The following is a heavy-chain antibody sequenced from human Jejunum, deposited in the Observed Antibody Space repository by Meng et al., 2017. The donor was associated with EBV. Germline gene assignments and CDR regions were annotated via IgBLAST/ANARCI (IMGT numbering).Heavy chain of an antibody. CDR3: TRGLHYDSSAYEVGY. V-gene: IGHV3-33*01. D-gene: IGHD3-22*01. J-gene: IGHJ4*02. CDR1: GFSFSSYG. CDR2: IWHDGSYK. Sequence: QGKLGELVVAVCQSGSSRSVYWSAFGFSFSSYGMPWVRPAPGKGLEWVAGIWHDGSYKFYIDSVKGRFTISRDNSKNTLDLQMSSLRVEDTAVYYCTRGLHYDSSAYEVGYWGQGTLVTVSS.